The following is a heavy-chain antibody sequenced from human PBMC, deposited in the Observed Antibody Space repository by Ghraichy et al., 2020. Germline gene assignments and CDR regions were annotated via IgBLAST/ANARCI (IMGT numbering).Heavy chain of an antibody. Sequence: SETLSLTCTVSGGSISSGSYYWSWIRQPAGKGLEWIGRIYTTGSTNYNPSLKSRVAISVDTSKNQFSLKLTSVTAADTAVYYCAREPVARPRGNYYYYAMDVGGQGTTVTVSS. CDR2: IYTTGST. J-gene: IGHJ6*01. D-gene: IGHD3-10*01. V-gene: IGHV4-61*02. CDR1: GGSISSGSYY. CDR3: AREPVARPRGNYYYYAMDV.